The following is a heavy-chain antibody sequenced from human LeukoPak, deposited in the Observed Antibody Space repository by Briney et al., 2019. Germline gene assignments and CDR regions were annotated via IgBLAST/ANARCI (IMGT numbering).Heavy chain of an antibody. CDR1: GFTFSSYS. Sequence: PGGSQRLSCAASGFTFSSYSMNWVRQAPGKGLEWVSYISSSSSTIYYADSVKGRFTISRDSAKNSLYLQMNSLRAEDTAVYYCAREPAAAGLDYWGQGTLVTVSS. J-gene: IGHJ4*02. D-gene: IGHD6-13*01. CDR3: AREPAAAGLDY. CDR2: ISSSSSTI. V-gene: IGHV3-48*04.